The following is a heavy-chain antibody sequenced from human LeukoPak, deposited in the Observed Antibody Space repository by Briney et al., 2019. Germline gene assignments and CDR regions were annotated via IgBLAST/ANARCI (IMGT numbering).Heavy chain of an antibody. V-gene: IGHV3-30*04. Sequence: GRSLRLSCAASGFTFSSYAMLWVRQAPGKGLEWVAVISYDGSNKYYADSVKGRFTISRDNSKNTLYLQMNSLRAEDTAVYYCAREGIAVALDYWGQGTLVTVSS. CDR1: GFTFSSYA. CDR3: AREGIAVALDY. CDR2: ISYDGSNK. D-gene: IGHD6-19*01. J-gene: IGHJ4*02.